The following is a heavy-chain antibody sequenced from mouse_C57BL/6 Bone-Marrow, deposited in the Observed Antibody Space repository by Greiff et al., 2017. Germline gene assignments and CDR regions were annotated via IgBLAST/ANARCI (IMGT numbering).Heavy chain of an antibody. CDR1: GYTFTSYG. J-gene: IGHJ3*01. Sequence: QVQLQQSGAELARPGASVKLSCKASGYTFTSYGLSWVKQRTGQGLEWIGELYPRSGNPYYNEEFKGKATLTADKSSSTAYMELRSLSSEDSAVYFGAREELLRGWFAYWGQGTLVTVSA. V-gene: IGHV1-81*01. D-gene: IGHD1-1*01. CDR2: LYPRSGNP. CDR3: AREELLRGWFAY.